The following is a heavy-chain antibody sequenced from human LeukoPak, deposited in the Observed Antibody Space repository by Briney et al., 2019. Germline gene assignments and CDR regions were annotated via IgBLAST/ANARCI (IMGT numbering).Heavy chain of an antibody. J-gene: IGHJ3*02. D-gene: IGHD3-16*01. V-gene: IGHV4-59*08. CDR1: GGSISSYY. CDR2: IYYSGST. CDR3: ARHAWSSDAFDI. Sequence: SETLSLTCTVSGGSISSYYWSWIRQPPGEGLEWIGYIYYSGSTNYNPSLKSRVTISVDTSKNQFSLKLSSVTAADTAVYYCARHAWSSDAFDIWGQGTMVTVSS.